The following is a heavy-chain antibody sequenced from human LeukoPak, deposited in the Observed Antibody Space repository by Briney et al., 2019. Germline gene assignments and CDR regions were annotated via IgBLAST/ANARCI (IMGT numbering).Heavy chain of an antibody. D-gene: IGHD3-9*01. CDR3: AKGDNNILTGYYNSFDS. CDR1: GFTFSSYA. CDR2: ISGSAIST. V-gene: IGHV3-23*01. J-gene: IGHJ4*02. Sequence: GGSLRLSCAASGFTFSSYAMSWIRQAPGKGLEWVSSISGSAISTYYADSVKGRFAISRDNSRNTLYLQMNSLRAEDTALFYCAKGDNNILTGYYNSFDSWGQGTLVTVSS.